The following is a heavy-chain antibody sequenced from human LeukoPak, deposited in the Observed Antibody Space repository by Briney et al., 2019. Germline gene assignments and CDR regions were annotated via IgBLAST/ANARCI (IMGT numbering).Heavy chain of an antibody. CDR1: GFTFSIYA. J-gene: IGHJ6*04. Sequence: GGSLRLSCAASGFTFSIYAMSWVRQAPGKGLEWVSVISGSGGDTYYAASVKGRFTISRDNSKNTLYLQMNSLRAEDTAVYYCTTAPSMVRGVPDVWGKGTTVTISS. D-gene: IGHD3-10*01. V-gene: IGHV3-23*01. CDR3: TTAPSMVRGVPDV. CDR2: ISGSGGDT.